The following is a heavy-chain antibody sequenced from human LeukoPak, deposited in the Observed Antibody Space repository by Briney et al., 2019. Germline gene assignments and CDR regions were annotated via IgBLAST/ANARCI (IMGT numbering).Heavy chain of an antibody. CDR3: ATDRDNSDWQKRFDS. CDR2: INQDASEI. D-gene: IGHD2-21*02. J-gene: IGHJ4*02. CDR1: GLTFSTYW. V-gene: IGHV3-7*01. Sequence: GGSLRLSCAASGLTFSTYWMNWYRQAPGKGLEWVGNINQDASEINYVDSVRGRFTISRDNAKNSLHLQMNSLRAEDTAVYYCATDRDNSDWQKRFDSWGQGTLVTVSS.